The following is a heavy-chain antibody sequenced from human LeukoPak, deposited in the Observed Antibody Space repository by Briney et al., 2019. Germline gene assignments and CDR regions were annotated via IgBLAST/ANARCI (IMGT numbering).Heavy chain of an antibody. CDR1: GGSISGFY. V-gene: IGHV4-59*08. CDR3: ARGAGWYDY. Sequence: SETLSLTCSVSGGSISGFYWSWIRQSPGKELEWIAYINNNGRINYNPSLKSRVTISADTSKNQFSLNVRSVTAADTAVYYCARGAGWYDYWGQGTQVTVFS. CDR2: INNNGRI. J-gene: IGHJ4*02. D-gene: IGHD6-19*01.